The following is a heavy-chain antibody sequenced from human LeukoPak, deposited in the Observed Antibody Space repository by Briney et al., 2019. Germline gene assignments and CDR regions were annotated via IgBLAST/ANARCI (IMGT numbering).Heavy chain of an antibody. CDR2: ISSSGSTI. CDR3: ARDTYPYGWELLNYFDY. J-gene: IGHJ4*02. CDR1: GFTFSDYY. D-gene: IGHD1-26*01. Sequence: PGGSLRLSCAASGFTFSDYYMSWIRQAPGKGLEWVSYISSSGSTIYYADSVKGRFTISRDNAQNSLYLQMNSLRAEDTAVYYCARDTYPYGWELLNYFDYWGQGTLVTVSS. V-gene: IGHV3-11*01.